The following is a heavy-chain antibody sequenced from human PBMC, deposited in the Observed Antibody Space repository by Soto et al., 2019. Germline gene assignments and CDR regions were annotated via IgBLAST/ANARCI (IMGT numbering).Heavy chain of an antibody. Sequence: SETLSLTCTVSGGSIISSSYYWVWIREPPGKGLEWIGSIYYSGSTYYNPSLKSRVTISVDTSKNQFSLKLSSVTAADTAVYYCARPYDSSGYYPFDYWGQGTLVTVSS. CDR2: IYYSGST. V-gene: IGHV4-39*01. CDR3: ARPYDSSGYYPFDY. J-gene: IGHJ4*02. CDR1: GGSIISSSYY. D-gene: IGHD3-22*01.